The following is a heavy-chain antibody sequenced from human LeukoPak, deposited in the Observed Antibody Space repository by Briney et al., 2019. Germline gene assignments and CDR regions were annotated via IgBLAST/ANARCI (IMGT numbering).Heavy chain of an antibody. J-gene: IGHJ5*02. CDR3: AKDFGYDSGTYLDQ. CDR2: ISYDGSKK. V-gene: IGHV3-30*18. D-gene: IGHD3-10*01. CDR1: GFIFSSYS. Sequence: QPGGSLRLSCAAAGFIFSSYSMHWVRQAPGKGLEWVAVISYDGSKKYYPESVRGRFTISRDNSKNTLFLRMNSLRAEDTAVYYCAKDFGYDSGTYLDQWGQGTLVTVSS.